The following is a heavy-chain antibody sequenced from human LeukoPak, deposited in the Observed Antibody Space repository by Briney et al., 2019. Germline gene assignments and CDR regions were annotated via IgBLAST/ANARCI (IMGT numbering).Heavy chain of an antibody. Sequence: PGGSLRLSCAASGFTFSSYAMHWVRQAPGKGLEWVAVIGSDSGGARYADSVKGRFTISRDNSKNTLYLQMNSLRVDDTALYYCAKYRTTAAPPRNFDYWGQGTLVTVSS. CDR2: IGSDSGGA. V-gene: IGHV3-33*03. D-gene: IGHD1-14*01. J-gene: IGHJ4*02. CDR3: AKYRTTAAPPRNFDY. CDR1: GFTFSSYA.